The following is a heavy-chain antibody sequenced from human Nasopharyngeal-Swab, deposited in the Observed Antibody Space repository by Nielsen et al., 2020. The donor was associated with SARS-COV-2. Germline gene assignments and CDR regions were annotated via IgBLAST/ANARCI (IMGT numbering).Heavy chain of an antibody. CDR3: AEDRGGAALFSYYYYMDV. CDR1: GFTVSSNY. J-gene: IGHJ6*03. V-gene: IGHV3-53*01. Sequence: GESLKISCAASGFTVSSNYMSWVRQAPGKGLEGVSGIYSGGSTYYADSVKGRFTISRDNSKNTLYLQMNSLRAEDTAVYYCAEDRGGAALFSYYYYMDVWGKGTTVTVSS. D-gene: IGHD6-6*01. CDR2: IYSGGST.